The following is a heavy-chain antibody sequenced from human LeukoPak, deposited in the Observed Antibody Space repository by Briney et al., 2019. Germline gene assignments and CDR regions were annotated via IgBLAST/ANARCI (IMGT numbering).Heavy chain of an antibody. V-gene: IGHV1-69*06. CDR1: GGTFSSYA. D-gene: IGHD2/OR15-2a*01. CDR3: ARDRHVTFLYGRRADDAFDI. Sequence: SVKVSCKASGGTFSSYAISWVRQAPGQGLEWMGGIIPIFGTANYAQKFQGRVTITADKSTSTAYMELSSLRSEDTAVYYCARDRHVTFLYGRRADDAFDIWGQGTMVTVSS. J-gene: IGHJ3*02. CDR2: IIPIFGTA.